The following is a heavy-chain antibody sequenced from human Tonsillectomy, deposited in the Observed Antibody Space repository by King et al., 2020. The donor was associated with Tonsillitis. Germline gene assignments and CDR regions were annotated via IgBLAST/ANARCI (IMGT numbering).Heavy chain of an antibody. D-gene: IGHD4-17*01. CDR3: ARDSRDYGDYVVPPTFDY. CDR1: GFTFSSYW. V-gene: IGHV3-74*01. J-gene: IGHJ4*02. Sequence: VQLVESGGGLVQPGGSLRLSCAASGFTFSSYWMHWVRQAPGKGLVWVSRINSDGSSTSYADSVKGRFTISRDNAKNTLYLQMNSLRAEDTALYYCARDSRDYGDYVVPPTFDYWGQGTLVTVSS. CDR2: INSDGSST.